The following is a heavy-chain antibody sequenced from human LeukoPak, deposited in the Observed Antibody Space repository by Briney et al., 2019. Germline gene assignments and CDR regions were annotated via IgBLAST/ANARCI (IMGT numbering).Heavy chain of an antibody. V-gene: IGHV3-53*05. D-gene: IGHD1-26*01. J-gene: IGHJ4*02. Sequence: GGSLRLSCAASGVTVGNNYMSWVRQPPGKGLEWISVIYSDGSTYYADSVKGRFTISRDSSENTLYLQMNSLRAEDTAVYYCARDPGGGPTHGFWGQGTLATVSS. CDR3: ARDPGGGPTHGF. CDR1: GVTVGNNY. CDR2: IYSDGST.